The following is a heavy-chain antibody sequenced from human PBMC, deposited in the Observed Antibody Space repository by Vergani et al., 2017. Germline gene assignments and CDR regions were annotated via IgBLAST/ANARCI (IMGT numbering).Heavy chain of an antibody. Sequence: QVQLQESGPGLVKPSETLSLTCTVSGGSISSYYWSWIRQPPGKGLEWIGYIYYSGSTNYNPSLKSRVTISVDTSKNQFALKLSSVTAADTAVYYCARGGGYGYYYYMDVWGKGTTVTVSS. CDR3: ARGGGYGYYYYMDV. CDR1: GGSISSYY. J-gene: IGHJ6*03. V-gene: IGHV4-59*01. CDR2: IYYSGST. D-gene: IGHD5-18*01.